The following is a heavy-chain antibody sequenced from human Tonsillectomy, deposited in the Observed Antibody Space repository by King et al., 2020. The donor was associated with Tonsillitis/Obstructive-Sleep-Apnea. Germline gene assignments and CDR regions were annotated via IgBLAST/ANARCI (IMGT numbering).Heavy chain of an antibody. CDR2: IDSDGSGP. Sequence: VQLVESGGGLVQPGGSLRLSCAASGFTFSSYWMHWVRQAPWEGLVWVARIDSDGSGPSYAASGKGRLTFFRDNAKNTLYLQMNSLRAGDTAVYYCAREPTTPGYYYYYMDVWGKGTSVTVSS. V-gene: IGHV3-74*01. CDR3: AREPTTPGYYYYYMDV. CDR1: GFTFSSYW. J-gene: IGHJ6*03. D-gene: IGHD1-1*01.